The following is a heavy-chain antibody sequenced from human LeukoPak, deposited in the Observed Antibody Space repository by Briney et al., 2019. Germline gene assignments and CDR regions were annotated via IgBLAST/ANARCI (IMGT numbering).Heavy chain of an antibody. D-gene: IGHD1-26*01. CDR1: GGSISSSSYY. V-gene: IGHV4-39*01. CDR2: IYYSGST. CDR3: ARHVEWELHGAFDI. Sequence: SETLSLTCTVSGGSISSSSYYWGWIRQPPGKGLEWIGSIYYSGSTYYNPSLKSRVTISVDTSKNQFSLKLSSVTAADTAVYYCARHVEWELHGAFDIWGQGTMVTVSS. J-gene: IGHJ3*02.